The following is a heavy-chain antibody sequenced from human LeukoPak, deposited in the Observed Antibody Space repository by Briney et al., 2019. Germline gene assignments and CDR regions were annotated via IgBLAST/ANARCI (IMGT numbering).Heavy chain of an antibody. CDR3: ASNPDYDSSGSPVDY. V-gene: IGHV1-69*05. CDR2: IIPIFGTA. CDR1: GGTFSSYA. J-gene: IGHJ4*02. D-gene: IGHD3-22*01. Sequence: SVKVSCKASGGTFSSYAISWVRQAPGQGLEWMGGIIPIFGTANYAQKFQGRVTITTDESTSTAYMELSSLRSEDTAVYYCASNPDYDSSGSPVDYWSQGTLVTVSS.